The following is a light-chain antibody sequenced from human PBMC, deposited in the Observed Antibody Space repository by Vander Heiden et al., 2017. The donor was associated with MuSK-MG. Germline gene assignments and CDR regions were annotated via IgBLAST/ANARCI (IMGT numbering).Light chain of an antibody. J-gene: IGKJ4*01. CDR3: QQYYSYPLT. Sequence: DIQMTQSPSTLSASVRDRVTIICRASQSISSWLAWYQQKPGKAPKLLISRASTLESEVPSRFSGSGSGTEFTLTISSLQPDDFATYYCQQYYSYPLTFGGGTKVEIK. V-gene: IGKV1-5*03. CDR2: RAS. CDR1: QSISSW.